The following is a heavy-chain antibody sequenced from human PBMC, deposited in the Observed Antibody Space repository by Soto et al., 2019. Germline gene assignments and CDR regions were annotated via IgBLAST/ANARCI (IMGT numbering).Heavy chain of an antibody. Sequence: QPGGSLRLSCAASGFTFSSYAMSWVRQAPGKGLEWVSAISGSGGSTYYADSVKGRFTISRDNSKNTLYLQMNSLRAEDTAVYYCAKWGRVDGYNFRGETFDYWGQGTLVTVSS. CDR2: ISGSGGST. CDR3: AKWGRVDGYNFRGETFDY. CDR1: GFTFSSYA. J-gene: IGHJ4*02. V-gene: IGHV3-23*01. D-gene: IGHD5-12*01.